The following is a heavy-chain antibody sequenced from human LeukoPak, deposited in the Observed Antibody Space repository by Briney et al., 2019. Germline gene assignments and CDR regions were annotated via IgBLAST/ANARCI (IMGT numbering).Heavy chain of an antibody. V-gene: IGHV3-23*01. CDR1: GFSFSSYG. D-gene: IGHD4-11*01. CDR3: AKFGTVTTIGLYYFDH. Sequence: PGGSLRLSCAASGFSFSSYGVSWVRQAPGKGLEWVSTIGGTGGNTYYADSVKGRFTISRDNSKSTLYLQMNSLRAEDTALYYCAKFGTVTTIGLYYFDHWGQGTLVTVSS. CDR2: IGGTGGNT. J-gene: IGHJ4*02.